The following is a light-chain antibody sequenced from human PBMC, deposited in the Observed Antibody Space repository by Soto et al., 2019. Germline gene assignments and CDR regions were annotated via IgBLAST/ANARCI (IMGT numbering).Light chain of an antibody. Sequence: QSVLTQPASVSGSPGQSITISCTGTSSDVGSYNLVSWYQQHPGKAPRLMIYEDSKRPSGVSNRFSGSKSGNTASLTISGLQAEDDDDYYCRSYAGSGTYVFGTGTKLTVL. CDR3: RSYAGSGTYV. CDR2: EDS. CDR1: SSDVGSYNL. V-gene: IGLV2-23*01. J-gene: IGLJ1*01.